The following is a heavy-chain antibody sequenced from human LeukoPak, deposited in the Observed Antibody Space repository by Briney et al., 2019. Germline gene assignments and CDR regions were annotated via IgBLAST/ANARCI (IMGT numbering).Heavy chain of an antibody. V-gene: IGHV3-30-3*01. D-gene: IGHD1-26*01. Sequence: PGRSLRLSCAASGFTFSSYAMHWVRQAPGKGLEWVAVISYDGSNKYYADSVKGRFTISRDNSKNTLYLQMNSLRAEDTAVYYCARASGIDAFDIWGQGTMVTVSS. CDR2: ISYDGSNK. CDR1: GFTFSSYA. CDR3: ARASGIDAFDI. J-gene: IGHJ3*02.